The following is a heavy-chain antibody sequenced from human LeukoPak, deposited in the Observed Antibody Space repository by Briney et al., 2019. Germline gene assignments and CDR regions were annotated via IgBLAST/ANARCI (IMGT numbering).Heavy chain of an antibody. D-gene: IGHD6-6*01. Sequence: GGSLTLSCAASGFTFSSYAMSWVRQAPGKGLEWVSAISGSGGSTYYADSVKGRFTISRDNSKNTLYLQMNSLRAEDTAVYYCAKARSSSGEGSFDYWGQGTLVTVSS. CDR3: AKARSSSGEGSFDY. CDR2: ISGSGGST. J-gene: IGHJ4*02. V-gene: IGHV3-23*01. CDR1: GFTFSSYA.